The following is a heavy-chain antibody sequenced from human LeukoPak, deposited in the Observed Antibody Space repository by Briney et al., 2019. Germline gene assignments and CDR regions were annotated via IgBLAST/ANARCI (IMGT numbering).Heavy chain of an antibody. J-gene: IGHJ4*02. Sequence: ASVKVSCKASGYTFTGYYMHWVRQAPGQGLEWMGRINPNSGGTNYAQKFQGRVTMTRDTSISAAYMELSSLRSEDTAVYYCARGGGYSYGPLDYWGQGTLVTVSS. CDR1: GYTFTGYY. CDR2: INPNSGGT. CDR3: ARGGGYSYGPLDY. V-gene: IGHV1-2*06. D-gene: IGHD5-18*01.